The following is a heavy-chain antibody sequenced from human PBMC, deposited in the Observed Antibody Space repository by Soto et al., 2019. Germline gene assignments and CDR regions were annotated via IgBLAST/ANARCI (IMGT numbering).Heavy chain of an antibody. CDR1: GFTFSNFG. CDR3: AKLSHPAPNTWYGNFDY. CDR2: ISYAGSHK. Sequence: GGSLRLSCVASGFTFSNFGVGWVRQAPGKGLEWVTLISYAGSHKYTADSVQGRFTISRDNSTNMLYLQMNSPRAEDTAVYFCAKLSHPAPNTWYGNFDYSGQGTLVTVSS. V-gene: IGHV3-30*18. J-gene: IGHJ4*02. D-gene: IGHD6-13*01.